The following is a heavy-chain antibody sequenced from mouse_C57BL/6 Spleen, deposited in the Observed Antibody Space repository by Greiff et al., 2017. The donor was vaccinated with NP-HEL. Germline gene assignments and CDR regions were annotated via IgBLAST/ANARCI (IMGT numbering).Heavy chain of an antibody. CDR2: IRNKANNHAT. CDR1: GFTFSDAW. D-gene: IGHD4-1*01. CDR3: TRGLGRGYFDY. Sequence: EVQLQESGGGLVQPGGSMKLSCAASGFTFSDAWMDWVRQSPEKGLEWVAEIRNKANNHATYYAESVKGRFTISRDDSKSSVYLQMNSLRAEDTGIYYCTRGLGRGYFDYWGQGTTLTVSS. J-gene: IGHJ2*01. V-gene: IGHV6-6*01.